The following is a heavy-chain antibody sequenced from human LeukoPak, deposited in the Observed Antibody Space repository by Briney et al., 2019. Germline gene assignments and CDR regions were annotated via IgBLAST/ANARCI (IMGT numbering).Heavy chain of an antibody. Sequence: PGGSLRLSCAASGFTFSSYAMSWVRQAPGKGLEWVSAISGSGGSTYYADSVKGRFTISRDNSKNTLYLQMNSLRAEDTAVYYCAKDSRYCSSTSCPHETDYYYYYGMDVWGQGTTVTVSS. V-gene: IGHV3-23*01. D-gene: IGHD2-2*01. J-gene: IGHJ6*02. CDR2: ISGSGGST. CDR1: GFTFSSYA. CDR3: AKDSRYCSSTSCPHETDYYYYYGMDV.